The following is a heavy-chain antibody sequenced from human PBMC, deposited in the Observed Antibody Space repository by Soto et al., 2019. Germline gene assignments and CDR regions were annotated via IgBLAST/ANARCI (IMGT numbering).Heavy chain of an antibody. CDR3: ARPLEQHQLGFGMDV. Sequence: QVQLVQSGGGVVQPGGSLRLSCAASGFTFSSYGMHWVRQAPGKGLEWVAVIWYDGSKIYYADSVKGRFTTSRDNSKSTLYLQMNSLRAEDTAVYYCARPLEQHQLGFGMDVWGQGSPVIVSS. J-gene: IGHJ6*01. CDR2: IWYDGSKI. V-gene: IGHV3-33*01. CDR1: GFTFSSYG. D-gene: IGHD6-13*01.